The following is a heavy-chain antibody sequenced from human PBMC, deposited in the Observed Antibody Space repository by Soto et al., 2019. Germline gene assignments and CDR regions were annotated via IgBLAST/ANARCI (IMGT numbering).Heavy chain of an antibody. CDR2: IFHSGNT. J-gene: IGHJ4*03. D-gene: IGHD2-2*03. CDR1: AGATIQTSYY. V-gene: IGHV4-39*01. CDR3: ASLIGYCYGYF. Sequence: ETLCRTCTVSAGATIQTSYYLCWIRQPPGKGLEWIGSIFHSGNTYYNPSLESRVTISVDTSKNQFSLMLNSVTAADTAIYYCASLIGYCYGYF.